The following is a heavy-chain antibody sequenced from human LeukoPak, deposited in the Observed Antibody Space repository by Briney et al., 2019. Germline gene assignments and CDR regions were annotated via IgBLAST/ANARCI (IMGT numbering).Heavy chain of an antibody. Sequence: SETLSLTCTVSGGSISSYYWGWIRQPPGKGLEWIGYIYYSGSTNYNSSPKSRVTISVDTSKNQFFLKLSSVTAADTAVYYCARHTYGTGSQYWGQGTLVTVSS. D-gene: IGHD3-10*01. V-gene: IGHV4-59*08. J-gene: IGHJ4*02. CDR1: GGSISSYY. CDR3: ARHTYGTGSQY. CDR2: IYYSGST.